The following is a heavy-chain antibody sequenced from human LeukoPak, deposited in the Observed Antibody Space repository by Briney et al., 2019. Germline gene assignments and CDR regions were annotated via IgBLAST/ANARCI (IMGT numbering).Heavy chain of an antibody. V-gene: IGHV1-2*06. J-gene: IGHJ3*02. D-gene: IGHD3-22*01. Sequence: ASVKVSCKASGYTFTSYGISWVRQAPGQGLEWMGRINPNSGGTNYAQKFQGRVTMTRDTSISTAYMELSRLRFDDTAVYYCAREYYYDTRDDAFDIWGQGAMVTVSS. CDR2: INPNSGGT. CDR1: GYTFTSYG. CDR3: AREYYYDTRDDAFDI.